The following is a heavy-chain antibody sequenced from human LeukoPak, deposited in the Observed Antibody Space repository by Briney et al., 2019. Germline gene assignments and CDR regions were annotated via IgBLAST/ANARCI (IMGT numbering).Heavy chain of an antibody. V-gene: IGHV1-2*02. D-gene: IGHD4-17*01. CDR2: INPHSGGT. CDR3: ARVYGDYDPKFDY. Sequence: ASVKVSCKASGYPFTGYYIHWVRQAPGQGLEWLGWINPHSGGTKFAQKFQGRVTMTRDTSINTAYMELSRLTSDDTAVYFCARVYGDYDPKFDYWGQGTLVAVSS. J-gene: IGHJ4*02. CDR1: GYPFTGYY.